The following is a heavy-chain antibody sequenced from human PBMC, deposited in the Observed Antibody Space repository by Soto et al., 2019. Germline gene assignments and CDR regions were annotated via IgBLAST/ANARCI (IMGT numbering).Heavy chain of an antibody. J-gene: IGHJ3*02. CDR1: GGSVSSGSHY. CDR2: IYHTGSA. D-gene: IGHD1-1*01. CDR3: ARDRPDTSNSFDAFDI. V-gene: IGHV4-61*01. Sequence: QVQLQESGPGLVRPSETLSLTCTVSGGSVSSGSHYWSWVRQPPGQGLEWIAYIYHTGSADYNPCLKRRVAISVDVSKNQDSLRLDSVTAADTAMYYCARDRPDTSNSFDAFDIWGQGTMVTVSS.